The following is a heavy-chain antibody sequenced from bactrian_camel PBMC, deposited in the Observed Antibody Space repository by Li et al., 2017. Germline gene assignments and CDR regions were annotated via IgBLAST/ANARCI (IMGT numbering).Heavy chain of an antibody. CDR1: GNGDGSGY. CDR2: IYSGDGSA. Sequence: HVQLVESGGGSVQPGGSMTLSCAVTGNGDGSGYRCTGWFRQAPGQEREGVAAIYSGDGSANYSDSAKGRFTISRNMPKNSEHTLYLQMANLRSDDTAMYYCEKGSLRGQGTQVTV. V-gene: IGHV3S54*01. J-gene: IGHJ4*01. D-gene: IGHD5*01. CDR3: EKGSL.